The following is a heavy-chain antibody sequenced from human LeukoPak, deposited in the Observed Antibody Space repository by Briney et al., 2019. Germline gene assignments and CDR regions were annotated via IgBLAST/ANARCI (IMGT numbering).Heavy chain of an antibody. V-gene: IGHV1-18*01. J-gene: IGHJ3*02. CDR2: ISIYNGKI. Sequence: AAVKVSCKASGYTFTSYGISWVRQAPGQGLEWMGWISIYNGKINYAQKFQGRVTMTTDTSTSTAYMELRSLRSDDTAVYYCARWDYYDSRTFDIWGQGTMVTVS. D-gene: IGHD3-22*01. CDR3: ARWDYYDSRTFDI. CDR1: GYTFTSYG.